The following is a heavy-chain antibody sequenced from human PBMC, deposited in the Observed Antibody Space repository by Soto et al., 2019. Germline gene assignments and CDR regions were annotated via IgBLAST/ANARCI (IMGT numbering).Heavy chain of an antibody. Sequence: QITLKESGPTRVKPTQTLTLTCTFSGFSLTSRPMGVGWIRQPPGKALEWLVVIYWDDDKRYSPSLKSRITTTKDTSGNQVVLTMTNMDPVDTATYYCAHRLSGYNCNGGYFDYWGEGAIVTVSS. J-gene: IGHJ4*02. CDR1: GFSLTSRPMG. D-gene: IGHD1-1*01. CDR2: IYWDDDK. V-gene: IGHV2-5*02. CDR3: AHRLSGYNCNGGYFDY.